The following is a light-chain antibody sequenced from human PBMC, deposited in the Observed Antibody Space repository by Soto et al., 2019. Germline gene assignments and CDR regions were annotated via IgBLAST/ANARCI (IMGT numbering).Light chain of an antibody. J-gene: IGLJ2*01. V-gene: IGLV2-14*01. CDR3: SSYTSSSTPVV. CDR2: EVS. CDR1: SSDVGGYNY. Sequence: SALTQPASVSGSPGQSITISCTGTSSDVGGYNYVSWYQQHPGKAPKLIIDEVSNRPSGVSNRFSGSKSGNTASLTISGLQAEDEADYYCSSYTSSSTPVVFGGGTKLTVL.